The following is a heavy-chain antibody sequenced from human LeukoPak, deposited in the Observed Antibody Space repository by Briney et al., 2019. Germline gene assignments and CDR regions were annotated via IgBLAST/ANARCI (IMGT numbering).Heavy chain of an antibody. V-gene: IGHV3-21*01. CDR3: ARESSDVLLWFGEPVH. CDR1: GFTFSSYS. D-gene: IGHD3-10*01. J-gene: IGHJ4*02. CDR2: ISSSSSYI. Sequence: GGSLTLSCAASGFTFSSYSMNWVRQAPGKGREWVSSISSSSSYIYHADSVKGRFTISRDNAKNSLYLQMNSLRAEDTAVYYCARESSDVLLWFGEPVHWGQGALVTVSS.